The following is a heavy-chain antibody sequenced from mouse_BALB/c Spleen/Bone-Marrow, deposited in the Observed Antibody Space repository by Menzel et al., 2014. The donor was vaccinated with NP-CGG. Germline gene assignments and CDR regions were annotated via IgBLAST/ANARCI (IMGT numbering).Heavy chain of an antibody. V-gene: IGHV5-12-1*01. D-gene: IGHD1-2*01. Sequence: EVKVVDSGGGLVKPGGSLKLPCAASGFGFSSSDMSWVRQTPEKRLEWVAYISSGGGSTYYPDTVKGRFTISRDNAKNTLYLQMSSPKSEDTAMYYCATHYYGRFEYWGQGTTLTVSS. CDR3: ATHYYGRFEY. CDR1: GFGFSSSD. J-gene: IGHJ2*01. CDR2: ISSGGGST.